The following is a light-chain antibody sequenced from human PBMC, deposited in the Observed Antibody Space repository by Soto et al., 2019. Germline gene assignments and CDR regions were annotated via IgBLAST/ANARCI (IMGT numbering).Light chain of an antibody. CDR3: QQYDNWLT. Sequence: EIVMTQSPATLSVSPGERATLSCRASQSVSSNLAWYQQKPGQAPRLLIYYASTRATGIPARFSGSGSGTEFTLTISSLQSEDFAVYYCQQYDNWLTFGGGSKVEIK. CDR1: QSVSSN. CDR2: YAS. V-gene: IGKV3-15*01. J-gene: IGKJ4*01.